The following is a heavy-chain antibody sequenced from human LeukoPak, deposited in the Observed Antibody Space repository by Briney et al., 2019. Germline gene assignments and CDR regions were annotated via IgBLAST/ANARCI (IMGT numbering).Heavy chain of an antibody. Sequence: PGGSLRLSCAASGFTFSSYGMHWVRQAPGKGLEWVAFIRYDGSNKYYADSVKGRFTISRDNSKNTLYLQMNSLRAEDKAVYYCAKEASGSRTYFDYWGQGTLVTVSS. CDR1: GFTFSSYG. J-gene: IGHJ4*02. CDR3: AKEASGSRTYFDY. D-gene: IGHD1-26*01. CDR2: IRYDGSNK. V-gene: IGHV3-30*02.